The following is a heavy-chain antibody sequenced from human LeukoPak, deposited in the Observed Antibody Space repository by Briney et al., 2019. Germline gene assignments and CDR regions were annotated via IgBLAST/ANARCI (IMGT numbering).Heavy chain of an antibody. V-gene: IGHV4-61*05. J-gene: IGHJ5*02. D-gene: IGHD5-18*01. Sequence: PSETLSLTCTVSGGSISSSIYYWSWVRQPPGKGLEWIGYVHYTGSTNYNPSLKSRVTISVDTSKNQFSLNLSSVTAADAAVYYCARQKYSSGLWGLDPWGQGSLVTVSS. CDR3: ARQKYSSGLWGLDP. CDR1: GGSISSSIYY. CDR2: VHYTGST.